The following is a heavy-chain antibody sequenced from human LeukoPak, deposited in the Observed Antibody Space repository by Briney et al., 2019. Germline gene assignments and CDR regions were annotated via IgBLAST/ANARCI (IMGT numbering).Heavy chain of an antibody. CDR3: AKDRTISLPNDY. J-gene: IGHJ4*02. CDR2: ISGSVGST. D-gene: IGHD3-9*01. Sequence: GGSLRLSSAASVFTFTSYAMSWVRQAPGKGLEWVSPISGSVGSTYYTDSVKGRFTISRDNSKNTLYLQMNSLRAEDTAVYYCAKDRTISLPNDYWGQGTLVTVSS. CDR1: VFTFTSYA. V-gene: IGHV3-23*01.